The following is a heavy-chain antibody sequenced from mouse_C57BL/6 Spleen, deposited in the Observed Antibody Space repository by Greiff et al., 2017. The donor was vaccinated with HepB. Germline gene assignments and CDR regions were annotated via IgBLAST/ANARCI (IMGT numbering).Heavy chain of an antibody. CDR2: IYPGSGNT. CDR3: ARNYGSSSDY. CDR1: GYTFTDYY. D-gene: IGHD1-1*01. Sequence: VQLVESGAELVRPGASVKLSCKASGYTFTDYYINWVKQRPGQGLEWIARIYPGSGNTYYNEKFKGKATLTAEKSSSTAYMQLSSLTSEDSAVYFCARNYGSSSDYWGQGTTLTVSS. V-gene: IGHV1-76*01. J-gene: IGHJ2*01.